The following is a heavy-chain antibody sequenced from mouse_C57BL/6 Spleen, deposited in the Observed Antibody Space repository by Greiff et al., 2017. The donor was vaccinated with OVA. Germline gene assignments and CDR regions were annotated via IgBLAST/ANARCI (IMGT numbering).Heavy chain of an antibody. CDR1: GYTFTSYW. D-gene: IGHD2-1*01. V-gene: IGHV1-55*01. CDR2: IYPGSGST. Sequence: VQLQQPGAELVKPGASVKMSCKASGYTFTSYWITWVKQRPGQGLEWIGDIYPGSGSTNYNEKFKSKTTLTVDTSSSTTYMQLRSLTSEDSAVYYCETCNREREKGYFDYWGQGTTLTVSS. CDR3: ETCNREREKGYFDY. J-gene: IGHJ2*01.